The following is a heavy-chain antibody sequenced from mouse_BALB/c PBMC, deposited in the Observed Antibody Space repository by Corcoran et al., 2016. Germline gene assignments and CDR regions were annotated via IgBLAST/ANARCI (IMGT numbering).Heavy chain of an antibody. CDR3: ARLYRYDGGAAMDY. V-gene: IGHV9-1*02. J-gene: IGHJ4*01. D-gene: IGHD2-14*01. CDR1: GYTFTNYG. CDR2: INTYTGEP. Sequence: QIQLVQSGPELKKPGETVKISCKASGYTFTNYGMNWVKQAPGKGLKWMGWINTYTGEPTYADDFKGRFAFSLETSASTAYLQINNLKNEDMATYFCARLYRYDGGAAMDYWGQGTSVTVSS.